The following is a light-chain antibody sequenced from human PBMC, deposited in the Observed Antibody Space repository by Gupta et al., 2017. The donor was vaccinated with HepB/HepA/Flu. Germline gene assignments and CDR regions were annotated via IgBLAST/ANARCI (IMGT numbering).Light chain of an antibody. Sequence: DVVLTQSPRSLPVTLGQPAYISCRSSHSIVFSDGNTFLHWLQHRPGQSPRRILYQVSKRDSGVPERFSGCGSGTHFTLRSSSAEAEDIEIYYRVQGAHSYTFGGGTKVEIK. J-gene: IGKJ4*01. V-gene: IGKV2-30*01. CDR2: QVS. CDR3: VQGAHSYT. CDR1: HSIVFSDGNTF.